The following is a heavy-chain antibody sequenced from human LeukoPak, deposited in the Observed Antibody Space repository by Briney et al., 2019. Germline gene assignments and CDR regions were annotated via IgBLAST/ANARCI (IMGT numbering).Heavy chain of an antibody. D-gene: IGHD6-13*01. J-gene: IGHJ4*02. CDR2: ISSSSSYI. V-gene: IGHV3-21*04. CDR3: STSPSFGSGWYQFNY. CDR1: GFTFSSYS. Sequence: GGSLRLSCAASGFTFSSYSMNWVRQAPGKGLEWVSSISSSSSYIYYADSVKGRFTISRDNAKNSLYLQMNSLRAEDTAVYYCSTSPSFGSGWYQFNYWGQGALVIVSS.